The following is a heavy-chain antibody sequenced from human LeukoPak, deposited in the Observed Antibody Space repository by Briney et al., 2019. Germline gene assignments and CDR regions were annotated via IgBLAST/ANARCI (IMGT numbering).Heavy chain of an antibody. J-gene: IGHJ4*02. CDR1: GFTFSSYS. D-gene: IGHD1-7*01. Sequence: GGSLRLSCAASGFTFSSYSMNWVRQAPGKGLEWVSSISSSSSYIYYADSVKGRFTISRDNAKNSLYLQMNSLRAEDTAVYCCARDGGSNWNYDAYWGQGTLVTVSS. CDR3: ARDGGSNWNYDAY. V-gene: IGHV3-21*01. CDR2: ISSSSSYI.